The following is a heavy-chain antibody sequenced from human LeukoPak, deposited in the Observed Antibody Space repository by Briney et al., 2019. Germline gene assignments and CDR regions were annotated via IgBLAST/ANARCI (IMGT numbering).Heavy chain of an antibody. D-gene: IGHD6-6*01. V-gene: IGHV4-34*01. CDR2: INHSGST. CDR3: ARVKGYGSSSFDY. J-gene: IGHJ4*02. Sequence: PSETLSLTCAVYGGSFSGYYWSWIRQPPGKGLEWIGEINHSGSTNYNPSLKSRVTISVDTSKNQFSLKLSSVTAADTAVYYCARVKGYGSSSFDYWGQGTLVTVSS. CDR1: GGSFSGYY.